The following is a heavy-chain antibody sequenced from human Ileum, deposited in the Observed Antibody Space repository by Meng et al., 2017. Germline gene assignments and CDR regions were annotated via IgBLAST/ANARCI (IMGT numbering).Heavy chain of an antibody. V-gene: IGHV5-51*01. J-gene: IGHJ3*02. D-gene: IGHD5-12*01. CDR1: GYLFTKYW. Sequence: GASLKISCKASGYLFTKYWIAWVRQVPGGGLEWMGTIYPGDSNARYGPSFQGQVTISADESITTAYLQWGGLRASDTAMYYCARHPRNRYGNNGYYGDDTFDIWGQGTMVTVSS. CDR3: ARHPRNRYGNNGYYGDDTFDI. CDR2: IYPGDSNA.